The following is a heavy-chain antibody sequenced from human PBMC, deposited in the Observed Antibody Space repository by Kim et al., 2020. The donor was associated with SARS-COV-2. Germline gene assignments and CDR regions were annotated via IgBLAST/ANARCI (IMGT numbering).Heavy chain of an antibody. D-gene: IGHD3-3*01. Sequence: SVKVSCKASGGTFSSYAISWVRQAPGQGLEWMGGIIPIFGTANYAQKFQGRVTITADESTSTAYMELSSLRSEDTAVYYCASAYYDPLRGYGMDVWGQGTTVTVAS. CDR3: ASAYYDPLRGYGMDV. CDR2: IIPIFGTA. J-gene: IGHJ6*02. V-gene: IGHV1-69*13. CDR1: GGTFSSYA.